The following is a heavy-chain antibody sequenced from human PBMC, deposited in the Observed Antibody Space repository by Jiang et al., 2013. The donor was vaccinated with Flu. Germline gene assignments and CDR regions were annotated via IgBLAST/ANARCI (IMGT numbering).Heavy chain of an antibody. CDR1: GDSVSSNSAA. D-gene: IGHD6-19*01. J-gene: IGHJ3*02. CDR2: TYYRSKWCN. CDR3: VRGGPIAVPGVDDAFDI. Sequence: QTLSLTCAISGDSVSSNSAAWNWIRQSPSRGLEWLGRTYYRSKWCNDYALSVKSRITINPDTSKNQFSLQLNSVTPEDTAVYYCVRGGPIAVPGVDDAFDIWGQGTMVT. V-gene: IGHV6-1*01.